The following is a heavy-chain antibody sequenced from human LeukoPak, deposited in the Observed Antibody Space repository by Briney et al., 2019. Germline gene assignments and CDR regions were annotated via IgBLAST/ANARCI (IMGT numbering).Heavy chain of an antibody. V-gene: IGHV4-61*08. CDR1: GGSISSGGYY. CDR2: IYYSGST. CDR3: ARYSSSWSVIDY. Sequence: SETLSLTCTVSGGSISSGGYYWSWIRQPPGKGLEWIGYIYYSGSTNYNPSLKSRVTISVDTSKNQFSLKLSSVTAADTAVYYCARYSSSWSVIDYWGQGTLVTVSS. J-gene: IGHJ4*02. D-gene: IGHD6-13*01.